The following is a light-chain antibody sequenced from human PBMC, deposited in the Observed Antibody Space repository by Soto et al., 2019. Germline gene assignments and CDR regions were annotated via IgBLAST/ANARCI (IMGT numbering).Light chain of an antibody. CDR1: QSVNAW. V-gene: IGKV1-5*01. CDR3: QQYNTYPYT. Sequence: DIQMTQSPSTLSASVGDRVTVTCRASQSVNAWLAWYQQKPGKAPKLLIYDASTLESGVPSRFRGGGSGTGFTLTISSLQPDDFGTYYCQQYNTYPYTFGRGTKLEIK. CDR2: DAS. J-gene: IGKJ2*01.